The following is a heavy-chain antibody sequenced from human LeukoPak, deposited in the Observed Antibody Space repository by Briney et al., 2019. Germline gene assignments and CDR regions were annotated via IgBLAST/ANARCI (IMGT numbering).Heavy chain of an antibody. J-gene: IGHJ5*02. Sequence: SETLSLTCTVSGGSISSYYWSWIRQPPGKGLEWIGYIYYSGSTNYNPFLKSRVTISVDTSKNQFSLKLSSVTAADTAVYYCARFSSSTSTPFGPWGQGTLVTVSS. D-gene: IGHD2-2*01. CDR3: ARFSSSTSTPFGP. CDR1: GGSISSYY. CDR2: IYYSGST. V-gene: IGHV4-59*08.